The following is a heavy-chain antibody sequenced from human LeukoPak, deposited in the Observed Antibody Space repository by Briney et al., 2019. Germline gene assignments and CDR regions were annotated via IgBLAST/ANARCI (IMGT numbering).Heavy chain of an antibody. J-gene: IGHJ6*03. CDR2: IILIFGTA. CDR3: ARDLGSSSGMYYYDMDV. D-gene: IGHD6-25*01. V-gene: IGHV1-69*06. CDR1: AGTFSSYA. Sequence: SVKVSCKASAGTFSSYAISWVRQAPGQGHEWMGGIILIFGTANYAQKFQGRVMNTADKSTSTAYKELSSLRSEDTAVYYCARDLGSSSGMYYYDMDVWGKGTTVTVSS.